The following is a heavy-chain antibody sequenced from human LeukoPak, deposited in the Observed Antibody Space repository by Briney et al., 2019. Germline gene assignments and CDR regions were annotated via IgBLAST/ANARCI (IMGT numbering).Heavy chain of an antibody. D-gene: IGHD5-18*01. J-gene: IGHJ4*02. Sequence: ASVKVSCKASGYTFTSYGISWVRQAPGQGVEWMGWIRSYNGKTNDAHKVQVRVTMTTDTYTSIADMELRSMRADDTAVYYSTRETNGGAYTPAPFDYWGKGTLVSVSS. V-gene: IGHV1-18*01. CDR3: TRETNGGAYTPAPFDY. CDR2: IRSYNGKT. CDR1: GYTFTSYG.